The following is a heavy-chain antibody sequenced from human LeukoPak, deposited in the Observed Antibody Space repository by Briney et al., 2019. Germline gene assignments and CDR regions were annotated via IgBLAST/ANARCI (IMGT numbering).Heavy chain of an antibody. Sequence: GGSLRLSCAASGFTFSSYEMNRVRQAPGKGLEWVSYISSSGSTIYYADSVKGRFTISRDNAKNSLSLQMNSLRAEDTAVYYCARPADHYYYGMDVWGQGTTVTVSS. CDR3: ARPADHYYYGMDV. V-gene: IGHV3-48*03. CDR1: GFTFSSYE. J-gene: IGHJ6*02. CDR2: ISSSGSTI.